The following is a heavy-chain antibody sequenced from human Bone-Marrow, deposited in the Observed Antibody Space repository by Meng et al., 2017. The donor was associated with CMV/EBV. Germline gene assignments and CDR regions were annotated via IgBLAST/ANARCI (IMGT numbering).Heavy chain of an antibody. CDR1: GFTFSGSS. V-gene: IGHV3-73*01. CDR2: IRTKGNNYAT. J-gene: IGHJ6*02. Sequence: GGSLRLSCAASGFTFSGSSMHWVRQASGKGLEWVGRIRTKGNNYATAYAASVKGRFTISRDDSKDTVYLQMNSLKTEDTAVYYCARVRLYSHYGRDAWGQGNTVNV. CDR3: ARVRLYSHYGRDA.